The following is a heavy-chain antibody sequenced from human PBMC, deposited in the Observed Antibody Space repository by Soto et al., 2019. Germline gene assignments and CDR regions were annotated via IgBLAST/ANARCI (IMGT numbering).Heavy chain of an antibody. CDR2: IGPKRGDT. V-gene: IGHV1-2*02. Sequence: QVQLVQSGAEVKESGASVKVSCKASGYTFSGHYIHWVRQAPGQAPEWVGEIGPKRGDTRYAQKFQGRVTMTKDTSINTVYMELRNLSPDDTAVYFCGRGRSGELVIFYWGQGSLVTV. CDR3: GRGRSGELVIFY. CDR1: GYTFSGHY. D-gene: IGHD3-3*02. J-gene: IGHJ4*02.